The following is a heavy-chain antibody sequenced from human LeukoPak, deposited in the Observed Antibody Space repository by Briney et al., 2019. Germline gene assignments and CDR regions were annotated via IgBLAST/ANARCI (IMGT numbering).Heavy chain of an antibody. J-gene: IGHJ4*02. CDR1: GGSISSSSYY. CDR3: ARLEVVRGYDFDY. Sequence: SETLSLTCTVSGGSISSSSYYWGWIRQPPGKGPEWIGTIHHSGITHYNPSVESRITISIDTSRNRFSLQLRSVTAADTAMYFCARLEVVRGYDFDYWGQGILVTVSS. V-gene: IGHV4-39*01. D-gene: IGHD5-12*01. CDR2: IHHSGIT.